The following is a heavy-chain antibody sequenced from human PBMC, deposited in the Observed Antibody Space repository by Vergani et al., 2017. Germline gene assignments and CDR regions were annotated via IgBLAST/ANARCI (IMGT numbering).Heavy chain of an antibody. D-gene: IGHD6-13*01. CDR2: IYTSGST. J-gene: IGHJ5*02. CDR1: GGSISSGSYY. V-gene: IGHV4-61*02. Sequence: QVQLQESGPGLVKPSQTLSLTCTVSGGSISSGSYYWSWIRQPAGKGLEWIGRIYTSGSTNYNPSLKSRVTMSVDTSKNQFSLKLSSVTAADTAVYYCAREEWGAAAGTWWFDPWGQGTLVTVSS. CDR3: AREEWGAAAGTWWFDP.